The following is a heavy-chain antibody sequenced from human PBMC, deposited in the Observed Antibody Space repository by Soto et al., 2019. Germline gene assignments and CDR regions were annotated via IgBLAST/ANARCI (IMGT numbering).Heavy chain of an antibody. J-gene: IGHJ4*02. D-gene: IGHD1-7*01. V-gene: IGHV3-23*01. CDR3: AKVSATGTQSGIDY. CDR2: ISGSAMTT. CDR1: GFTFSNFP. Sequence: EVKVLESGGTLVQPGGSLRLTCAASGFTFSNFPMTWVRQAPGEGLEWVSVISGSAMTTYYIDSVKGRFTISRDNSKNTMYLQMNSLRVEDTAVYYCAKVSATGTQSGIDYWGQGTLVTVSS.